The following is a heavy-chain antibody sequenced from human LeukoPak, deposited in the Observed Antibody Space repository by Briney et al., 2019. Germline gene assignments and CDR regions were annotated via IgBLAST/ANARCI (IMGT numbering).Heavy chain of an antibody. V-gene: IGHV3-30-3*01. CDR2: IANDGGKT. Sequence: PGGSLRLSCAASGFIFHNFAIHWVRQAPGKGLDWVAVIANDGGKTHYADSVKGRFTVSRDNAKNSLYLQMNSLRAEDTAVYYCARDLYDAFDIWGQGTMVTVSS. J-gene: IGHJ3*02. CDR3: ARDLYDAFDI. CDR1: GFIFHNFA.